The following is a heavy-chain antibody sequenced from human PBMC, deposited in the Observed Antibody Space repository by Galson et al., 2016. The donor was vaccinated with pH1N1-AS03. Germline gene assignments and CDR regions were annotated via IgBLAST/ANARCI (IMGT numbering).Heavy chain of an antibody. D-gene: IGHD2-2*01. V-gene: IGHV3-74*01. CDR3: ARRNPNPNFAIWYQHDYGMDV. Sequence: SLRLSCAASGFTVSSNYMSWVRQAPGKGLEWVSRISNDGRNVRYADFVKGRFAVSRDNAKNTVFLQMKSLRADDTAVYFCARRNPNPNFAIWYQHDYGMDVWGQGTTVTVSS. CDR2: ISNDGRNV. CDR1: GFTVSSNY. J-gene: IGHJ6*02.